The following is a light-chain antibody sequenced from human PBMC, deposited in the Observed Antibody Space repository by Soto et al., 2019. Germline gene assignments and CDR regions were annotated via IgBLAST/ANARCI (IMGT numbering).Light chain of an antibody. CDR2: NDD. J-gene: IGLJ3*02. Sequence: QSVLTQPPSASGTPGQTVSISCSGSSSNIGSNTVNWYQHLPGTAPKLLIYNDDQRPSGVPDRFSGSKSGTSASLAISGLHSEDEAYYYCAPWDDSLNGPVFGGGTKVTVL. CDR1: SSNIGSNT. CDR3: APWDDSLNGPV. V-gene: IGLV1-44*01.